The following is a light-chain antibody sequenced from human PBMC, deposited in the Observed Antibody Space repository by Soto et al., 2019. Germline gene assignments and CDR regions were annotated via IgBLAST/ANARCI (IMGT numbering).Light chain of an antibody. V-gene: IGKV3-15*01. CDR2: AAS. Sequence: EIVMTQSPATQSVSPGERATLSSRDSQSVGGNLAWYQQKPGQPPRLLIYAASSRPTGIPARFSGSGSGTEFTLTISSLQSEDFAVYYCQQYNNWPPWTFGQGTKVEIK. J-gene: IGKJ1*01. CDR3: QQYNNWPPWT. CDR1: QSVGGN.